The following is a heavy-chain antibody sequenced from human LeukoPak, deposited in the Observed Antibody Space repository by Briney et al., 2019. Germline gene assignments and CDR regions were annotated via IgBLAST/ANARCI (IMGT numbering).Heavy chain of an antibody. J-gene: IGHJ5*02. V-gene: IGHV4-4*07. Sequence: SETLFLTCTVSGGSISDHNWSWIRQPSGKGLEWIGRIYSSGSANYSPSLKSRVSMSVDTSNNYFSLNLTSVTAADTALYFCARDVRYASGWSTPESWGQGILVTVSS. CDR2: IYSSGSA. CDR3: ARDVRYASGWSTPES. CDR1: GGSISDHN. D-gene: IGHD6-19*01.